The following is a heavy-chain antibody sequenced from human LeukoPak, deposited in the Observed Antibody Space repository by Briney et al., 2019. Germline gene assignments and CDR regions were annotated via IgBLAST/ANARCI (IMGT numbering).Heavy chain of an antibody. CDR2: ISYDGSNE. V-gene: IGHV3-30*04. Sequence: GGSLRLSCAASGFTFSSYVMHWVRQAPGKGLEWVAIISYDGSNEYYADSVKGRFTISRDNSKNTLYLQMNSLRAEDTAVYYCAKDYTYYYDSSGYYAPISGAGGSAFDIWGQGTMVTVSS. CDR1: GFTFSSYV. D-gene: IGHD3-22*01. J-gene: IGHJ3*02. CDR3: AKDYTYYYDSSGYYAPISGAGGSAFDI.